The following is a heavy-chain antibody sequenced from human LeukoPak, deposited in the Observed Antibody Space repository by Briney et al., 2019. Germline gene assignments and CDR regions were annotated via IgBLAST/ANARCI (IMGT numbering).Heavy chain of an antibody. V-gene: IGHV4-34*01. D-gene: IGHD3-10*01. CDR2: INHSGST. Sequence: SETLSLTCAVYGGSFSGYYWSWIRQPPGKGLEWIGEINHSGSTNYNPSLKSRVTISVDTSKNQFSLKLSSVTAADTAVYYCAREPIFYGSGSYSDYWGQGTLVTVSS. J-gene: IGHJ4*02. CDR3: AREPIFYGSGSYSDY. CDR1: GGSFSGYY.